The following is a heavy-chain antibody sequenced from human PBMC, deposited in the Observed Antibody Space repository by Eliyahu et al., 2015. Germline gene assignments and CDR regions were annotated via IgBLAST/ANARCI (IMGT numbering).Heavy chain of an antibody. CDR1: GFNFDDFA. V-gene: IGHV3-23*01. CDR3: AKEMKYTSSYFHFDQ. J-gene: IGHJ4*01. D-gene: IGHD2-2*01. Sequence: EVQLLESGGGLVQPGGSLRLSCEGTGFNFDDFAMSWVRRAPGKGLEWVSGLSVSSTYTFYAESVKGRFTISRDDSKSILYLDMSSLRAEDTAIYYCAKEMKYTSSYFHFDQWGQGSQVTVSS. CDR2: LSVSSTYT.